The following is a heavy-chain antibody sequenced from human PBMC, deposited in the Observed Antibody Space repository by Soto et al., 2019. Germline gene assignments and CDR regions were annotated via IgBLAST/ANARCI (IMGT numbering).Heavy chain of an antibody. CDR1: GGSISSYY. CDR2: IYYSGST. D-gene: IGHD2-2*01. V-gene: IGHV4-59*01. CDR3: ARVRREYQLRLRYYYYFMDV. J-gene: IGHJ6*03. Sequence: QVQLQESGPGLVKPSETLSLTCTVSGGSISSYYWSWIRQPPGKGLEWIGYIYYSGSTNSTPSLKCRVTISVDTSKNQFSLKLSSVPAAGTAVYYWARVRREYQLRLRYYYYFMDVWGKGPTVTVAS.